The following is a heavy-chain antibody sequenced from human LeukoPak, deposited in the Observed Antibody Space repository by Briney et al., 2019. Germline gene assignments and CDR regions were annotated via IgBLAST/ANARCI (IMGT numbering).Heavy chain of an antibody. Sequence: PGGSLRLSCAASGFTFSSYEMNWVRQAPGKGLEWVAVISYDGSNKYYADSVKGRFTISRDSSKNTLYLQMNSLRAEDTAVYYCAKVGYSGYDGFDYWGQGTLVTVSS. V-gene: IGHV3-30*18. CDR3: AKVGYSGYDGFDY. CDR1: GFTFSSYE. J-gene: IGHJ4*02. D-gene: IGHD5-12*01. CDR2: ISYDGSNK.